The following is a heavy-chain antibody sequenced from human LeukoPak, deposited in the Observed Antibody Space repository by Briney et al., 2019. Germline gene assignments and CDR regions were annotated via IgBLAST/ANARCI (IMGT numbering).Heavy chain of an antibody. CDR3: ARNRRTDIVATIRYYYYYMDV. CDR2: IYTSGST. D-gene: IGHD5-12*01. V-gene: IGHV4-4*07. Sequence: SETLSLTCTVSGGSISSYYWSWIRQPAGKGLEWIGRIYTSGSTNYNPSLKSRVTMSVDTSKNQFSLKLSFVTAADTAVYYCARNRRTDIVATIRYYYYYMDVWGKGTTVTVSS. J-gene: IGHJ6*03. CDR1: GGSISSYY.